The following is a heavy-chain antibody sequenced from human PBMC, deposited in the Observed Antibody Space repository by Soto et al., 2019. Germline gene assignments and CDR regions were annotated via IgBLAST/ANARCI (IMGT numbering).Heavy chain of an antibody. Sequence: GGSLRLSCAASGFTFDSYAMNWVRQSPGRGLEWVSGINGGGGDTYYADSVKGRFTISRDNAKNSLYLQMSSLRAEDTAVYYCARDISAADYWGQGTLVTVSS. D-gene: IGHD2-21*01. CDR2: INGGGGDT. CDR1: GFTFDSYA. J-gene: IGHJ4*01. CDR3: ARDISAADY. V-gene: IGHV3-21*01.